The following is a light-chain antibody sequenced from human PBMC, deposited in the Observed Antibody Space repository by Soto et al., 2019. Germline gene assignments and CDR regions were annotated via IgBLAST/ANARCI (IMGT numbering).Light chain of an antibody. CDR2: EDN. Sequence: NFMLTQPHSVSESPGKTVTISCTRSSGSIASNYVQWYQQRPGSAPTTLIYEDNQRPSGVPDRFSGSIDSSSNSASLTISGLKTEDEADYYCQSYDSSNVVFGGGTKLPVL. V-gene: IGLV6-57*04. CDR3: QSYDSSNVV. CDR1: SGSIASNY. J-gene: IGLJ2*01.